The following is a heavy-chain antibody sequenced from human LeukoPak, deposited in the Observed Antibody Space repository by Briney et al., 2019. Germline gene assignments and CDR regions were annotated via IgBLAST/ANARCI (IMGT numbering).Heavy chain of an antibody. Sequence: PGRSLRLSCAASGFTFSSYAMHWVRQAPGKGLEWVAVISYDGSNKYYADSVKGRFTISRDNSKNTLYLQMNSLRAEDTAVYYCAVPPYDILTGYYNTPQYGMDVWGKGTTVTVSP. D-gene: IGHD3-9*01. J-gene: IGHJ6*04. V-gene: IGHV3-30*04. CDR3: AVPPYDILTGYYNTPQYGMDV. CDR1: GFTFSSYA. CDR2: ISYDGSNK.